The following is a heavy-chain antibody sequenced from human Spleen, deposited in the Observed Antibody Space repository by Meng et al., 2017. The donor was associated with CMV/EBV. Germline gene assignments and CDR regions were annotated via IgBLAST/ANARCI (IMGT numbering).Heavy chain of an antibody. J-gene: IGHJ5*02. CDR2: INGARSST. D-gene: IGHD3-10*01. Sequence: VQFVASEGGLVHLGWSVGLSCPASGFTFISFWMHWVRQAPGKGLVWVSRINGARSSTNYADSVKGRFTISRDNAKHTLYLQMNSLRAEDTAVYYCALYNYGSGSWGQGTLVTVSS. V-gene: IGHV3-74*01. CDR3: ALYNYGSGS. CDR1: GFTFISFW.